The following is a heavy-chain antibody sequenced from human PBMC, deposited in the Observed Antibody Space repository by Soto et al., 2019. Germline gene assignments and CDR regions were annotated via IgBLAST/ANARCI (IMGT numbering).Heavy chain of an antibody. Sequence: PSETLSLTYTVAGGSISSSTYYWDWISQPPGKGLEWIGAMYYTGNKNYNPSLESRVTMSVDTSKNQFSLKLSSVTPTDTAVYYCARRSSSSLGSLFDPWGRGILVTVSS. CDR3: ARRSSSSLGSLFDP. CDR1: GGSISSSTYY. D-gene: IGHD6-6*01. J-gene: IGHJ5*02. V-gene: IGHV4-39*01. CDR2: MYYTGNK.